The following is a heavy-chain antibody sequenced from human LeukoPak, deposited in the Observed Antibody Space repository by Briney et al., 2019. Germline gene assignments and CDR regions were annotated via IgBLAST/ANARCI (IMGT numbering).Heavy chain of an antibody. CDR3: AKDIGGAADSFDY. D-gene: IGHD6-13*01. CDR1: GFTFDDYA. CDR2: ISWNSGSI. V-gene: IGHV3-9*01. J-gene: IGHJ4*02. Sequence: GGSLRLSCAASGFTFDDYAMHWVRQAPGKGLEWVSGISWNSGSIGYADSVKGRFTISRDNAKNSLYLQMNSLRAEDTALYYCAKDIGGAADSFDYWGQGTLVTVSS.